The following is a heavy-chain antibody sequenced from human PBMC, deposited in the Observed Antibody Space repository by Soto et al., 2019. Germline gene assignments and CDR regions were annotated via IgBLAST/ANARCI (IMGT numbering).Heavy chain of an antibody. CDR2: IYCTGNT. D-gene: IGHD1-1*01. J-gene: IGHJ4*02. CDR3: ARANWYSEY. CDR1: GLSITNNY. V-gene: IGHV4-59*13. Sequence: QVHLQESGPGLVKPSETLSLNCTVSGLSITNNYWSWIRQPPGKGLEWIGYIYCTGNTNYDPSLKSRVTMSVDTSKNQFSLNLASLTAADTAIYYCARANWYSEYWGQGTLVIVSS.